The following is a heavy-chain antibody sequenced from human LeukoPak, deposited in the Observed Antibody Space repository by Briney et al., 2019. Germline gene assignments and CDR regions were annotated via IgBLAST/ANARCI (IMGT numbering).Heavy chain of an antibody. V-gene: IGHV3-23*01. CDR2: ISGSGDST. CDR1: GFTFSSSA. Sequence: GRSLRLSCAASGFTFSSSAMSWVRQAPGKGLEWVSAISGSGDSTYYADSVKGRFTISRDNSKNTLYLQMNSLRAEDTAIYYCAKDRDIVVVPAATDYYFDYWGQGTLVTVSS. J-gene: IGHJ4*02. D-gene: IGHD2-2*01. CDR3: AKDRDIVVVPAATDYYFDY.